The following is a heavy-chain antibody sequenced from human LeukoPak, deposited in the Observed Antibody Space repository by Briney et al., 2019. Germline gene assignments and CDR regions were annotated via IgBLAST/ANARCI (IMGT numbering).Heavy chain of an antibody. CDR1: GYTFTGCY. V-gene: IGHV1-2*02. D-gene: IGHD5-18*01. CDR3: ARGGDNYGYIFDY. J-gene: IGHJ4*02. Sequence: ASVKVSCKASGYTFTGCYMHWVRRAPGQGREWMGWINPNSGGTNYAQKFQGRVTMTRDTSISTAYMELSRLRSDDTAVYYCARGGDNYGYIFDYWGQGTLVTVSS. CDR2: INPNSGGT.